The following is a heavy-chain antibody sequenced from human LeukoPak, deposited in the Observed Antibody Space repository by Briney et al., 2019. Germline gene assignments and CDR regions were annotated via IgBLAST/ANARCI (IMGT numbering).Heavy chain of an antibody. CDR3: ARLGYCSSTSCRRFDP. V-gene: IGHV1-18*04. J-gene: IGHJ5*02. CDR2: ISAYNGNT. D-gene: IGHD2-2*01. CDR1: GYTFTSYG. Sequence: ASVKVSCKASGYTFTSYGISWVRQAPGQGLEWMGWISAYNGNTNYAQKLQGRVTMTTDTSTGTAHMELRSLRSDDTAVYYCARLGYCSSTSCRRFDPWGQGTLVTVSS.